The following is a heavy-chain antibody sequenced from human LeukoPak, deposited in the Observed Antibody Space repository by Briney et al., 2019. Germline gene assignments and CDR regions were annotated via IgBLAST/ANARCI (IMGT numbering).Heavy chain of an antibody. D-gene: IGHD3-22*01. V-gene: IGHV3-23*01. CDR3: AKGPYDSSGYQPYWYFDL. Sequence: GASLRLSCAASGFTFSSYAMSWVRQAPGKGLEWVSGISGSGGSTYYADSVKGRFTISRDNSKNTLYLQMNSLRAEDTAVYYCAKGPYDSSGYQPYWYFDLWGRGTLVTVSS. CDR1: GFTFSSYA. CDR2: ISGSGGST. J-gene: IGHJ2*01.